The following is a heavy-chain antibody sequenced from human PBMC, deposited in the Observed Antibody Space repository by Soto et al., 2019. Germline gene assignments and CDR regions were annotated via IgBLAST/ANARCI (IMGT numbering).Heavy chain of an antibody. V-gene: IGHV4-31*03. Sequence: TLLLTCNSSGCPISRSCYNWRWDRQYLGQGLEWIGYIYYSGSTYYNPSLKSRVTISVDTSKNQFSLKLRSVTAADTAVYYCARDNPSRYCTGDRCYYYHGMDVWGQGTTVS. CDR1: GCPISRSCYN. CDR3: ARDNPSRYCTGDRCYYYHGMDV. D-gene: IGHD2-8*02. CDR2: IYYSGST. J-gene: IGHJ6*01.